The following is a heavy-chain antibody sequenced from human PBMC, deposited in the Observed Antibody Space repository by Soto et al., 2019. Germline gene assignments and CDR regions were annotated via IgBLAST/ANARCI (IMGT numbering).Heavy chain of an antibody. D-gene: IGHD3-16*02. CDR2: INHSGST. V-gene: IGHV4-34*01. CDR3: ARYYDYVWGSYRPYYFDY. Sequence: PXXTLSLACAVYGGSFSGYYWRWTLQPPGKGLEWIGEINHSGSTNYNPSLKSRVTISVDTSKNQFSLKLSSVTAADTDVYYCARYYDYVWGSYRPYYFDYWGQGTLVTVSS. J-gene: IGHJ4*02. CDR1: GGSFSGYY.